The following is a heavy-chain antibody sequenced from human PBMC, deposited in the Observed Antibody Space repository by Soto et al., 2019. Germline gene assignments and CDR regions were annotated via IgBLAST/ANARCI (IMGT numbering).Heavy chain of an antibody. Sequence: SETLSLTCAVSGASFSGSYWSWIRQPPGKGLEWIGYAYYSGTTVYNPSLKSRVSISVDTSKKYVSLRLNSVTAADTAVYYCAREGPGACFDYWGQGTLVTVSS. CDR1: GASFSGSY. CDR3: AREGPGACFDY. V-gene: IGHV4-59*12. CDR2: AYYSGTT. D-gene: IGHD4-17*01. J-gene: IGHJ4*02.